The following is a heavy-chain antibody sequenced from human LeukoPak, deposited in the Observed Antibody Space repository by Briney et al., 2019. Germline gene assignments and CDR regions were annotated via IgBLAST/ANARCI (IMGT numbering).Heavy chain of an antibody. D-gene: IGHD3-22*01. CDR2: ISGSGGST. J-gene: IGHJ4*02. V-gene: IGHV3-23*01. Sequence: PGGSLRLSCAASGFTFSSYAMSWVRQAPGKGLEWVSAISGSGGSTYYADSVKGRFTISRDNSKNTLYLQMNSLRAEDTAVYYCAKMVDYYDSSGVDYWGQETLVTVSS. CDR3: AKMVDYYDSSGVDY. CDR1: GFTFSSYA.